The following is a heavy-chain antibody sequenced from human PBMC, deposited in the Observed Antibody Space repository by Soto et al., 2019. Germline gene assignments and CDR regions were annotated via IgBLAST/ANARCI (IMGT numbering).Heavy chain of an antibody. D-gene: IGHD1-26*01. CDR2: INGRSNYK. Sequence: GSLRLSCVASGFALTTYTMNWVRQVPVTGLEWVSSINGRSNYKYYSDSVKGRFTVSRDNAQNSLFLQMSRLGPEDTAVYYCVREDGVVGASSAFDSWGQGTLVTVSS. V-gene: IGHV3-21*01. J-gene: IGHJ4*02. CDR3: VREDGVVGASSAFDS. CDR1: GFALTTYT.